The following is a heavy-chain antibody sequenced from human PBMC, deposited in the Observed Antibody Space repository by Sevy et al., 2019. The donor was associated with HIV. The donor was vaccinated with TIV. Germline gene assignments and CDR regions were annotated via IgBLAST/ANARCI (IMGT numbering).Heavy chain of an antibody. D-gene: IGHD6-25*01. CDR3: AREVAAGWFDP. CDR1: GGSVSSGGYY. Sequence: SETLSLTCTVSGGSVSSGGYYWSWIRQPPGKGLEWIGYIYYSWSTNYNPSLKSRVTISVDTSKNQFSLKLSSVTAADTAVYYCAREVAAGWFDPWGQGTLVTVSS. V-gene: IGHV4-61*08. CDR2: IYYSWST. J-gene: IGHJ5*02.